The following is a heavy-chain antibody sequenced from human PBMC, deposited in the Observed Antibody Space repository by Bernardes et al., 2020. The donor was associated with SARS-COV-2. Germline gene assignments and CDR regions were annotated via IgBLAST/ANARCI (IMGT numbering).Heavy chain of an antibody. CDR2: IYYSGST. V-gene: IGHV4-31*03. Sequence: SETLSLTCTVSGGSISSGGYYWSWIRQHPGKGLEWIGYIYYSGSTYYNPSLKSRVTISVDTSKNQFSLKLSSVTAADTAVYYCARVQIVVVPAAMSHYYYYGMDVWGQGTTVTVSS. D-gene: IGHD2-2*01. J-gene: IGHJ6*02. CDR3: ARVQIVVVPAAMSHYYYYGMDV. CDR1: GGSISSGGYY.